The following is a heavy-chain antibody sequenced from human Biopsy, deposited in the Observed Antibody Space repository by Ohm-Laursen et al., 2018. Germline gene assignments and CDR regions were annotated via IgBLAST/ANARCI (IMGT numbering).Heavy chain of an antibody. CDR1: GDSISSYY. J-gene: IGHJ2*01. D-gene: IGHD3-22*01. CDR2: VYYTGST. Sequence: GTLSLTCTVSGDSISSYYWSWIRQPPGKGLQWIGYVYYTGSTDYNPSLQSRVTISVDTSKNHFSLRLRSVISADTAIYYCARDRGYYSDRTVPGYFDLWGRGTLVTVSS. CDR3: ARDRGYYSDRTVPGYFDL. V-gene: IGHV4-59*01.